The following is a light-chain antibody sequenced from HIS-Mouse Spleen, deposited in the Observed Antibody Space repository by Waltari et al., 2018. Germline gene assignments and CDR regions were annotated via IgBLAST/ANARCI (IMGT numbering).Light chain of an antibody. CDR3: AAWDDSLNGPWV. CDR1: SSNIGSNT. V-gene: IGLV1-44*01. J-gene: IGLJ3*02. Sequence: QSVLTQPPSASGTPGQRVTISCSGSSSNIGSNTVNWYQQLPGTAPKLLIYSNNQRPSGVPDRFSGSKSGTSASLAISGLQSEDEDDYYCAAWDDSLNGPWVFGGGTKLTVL. CDR2: SNN.